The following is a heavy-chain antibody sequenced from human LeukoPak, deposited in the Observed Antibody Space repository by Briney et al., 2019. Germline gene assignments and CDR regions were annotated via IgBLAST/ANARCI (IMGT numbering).Heavy chain of an antibody. Sequence: ASVKVSCKASGHTFTSYGISWVRQAPGQGLEWMGWISAYNGNTNYAQKLQGRVTMTTDTSTSTAYMELRSLRSDDTAVYYCARDNGAYYDSSGYPDYWGQGTLVTVSS. CDR1: GHTFTSYG. D-gene: IGHD3-22*01. V-gene: IGHV1-18*01. J-gene: IGHJ4*02. CDR2: ISAYNGNT. CDR3: ARDNGAYYDSSGYPDY.